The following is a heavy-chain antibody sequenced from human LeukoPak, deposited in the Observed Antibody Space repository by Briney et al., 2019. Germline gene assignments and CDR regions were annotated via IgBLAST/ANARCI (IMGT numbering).Heavy chain of an antibody. CDR1: GFTFSSYA. V-gene: IGHV3-23*01. J-gene: IGHJ1*01. CDR3: AKDPSYYYDSSGYLQYFQH. D-gene: IGHD3-22*01. Sequence: PGGSLRLSCAASGFTFSSYAMSWVRQAPGKGLEWVSAISGSGGSTYYADSVKGRFTISRDNSKNTLYLQMNSLGAEDTAVYYCAKDPSYYYDSSGYLQYFQHWGQGTLVTVSS. CDR2: ISGSGGST.